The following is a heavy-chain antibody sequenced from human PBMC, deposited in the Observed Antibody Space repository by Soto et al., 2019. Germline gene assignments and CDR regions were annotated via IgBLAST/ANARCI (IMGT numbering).Heavy chain of an antibody. CDR3: ARTHSSWYVGWFDP. CDR2: ISSSSSTI. CDR1: GFTFSSYS. V-gene: IGHV3-48*02. J-gene: IGHJ5*02. Sequence: DVQLVESGGGLVQPGGSLRLSCAASGFTFSSYSMNWVRQAPGKGLEWVSYISSSSSTIYYADSVKGRFTISRDNAKNSLYLQMNSLRDEDTAVYYCARTHSSWYVGWFDPWGQGTLVTVSS. D-gene: IGHD6-13*01.